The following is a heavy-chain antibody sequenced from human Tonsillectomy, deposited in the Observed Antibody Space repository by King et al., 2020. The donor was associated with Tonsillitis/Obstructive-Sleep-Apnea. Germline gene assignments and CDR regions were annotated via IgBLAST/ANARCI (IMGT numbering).Heavy chain of an antibody. D-gene: IGHD2-2*01. Sequence: VQLVESGAEVKKPGASVTVSCKASGYTFTGYYMHWVRQAPGQGLEWMGRMNPDTGGATFAQKFQGRVTMTSDTSTSTAFMELSRLTSDDTAVYYCATLNCSSASCYGEVDYWGQGTLVIVSS. CDR2: MNPDTGGA. J-gene: IGHJ4*02. CDR3: ATLNCSSASCYGEVDY. CDR1: GYTFTGYY. V-gene: IGHV1-2*06.